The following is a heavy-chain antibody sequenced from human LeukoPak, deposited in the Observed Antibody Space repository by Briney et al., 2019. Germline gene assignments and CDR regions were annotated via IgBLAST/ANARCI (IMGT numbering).Heavy chain of an antibody. D-gene: IGHD4-23*01. CDR1: GLTVSSNY. J-gene: IGHJ6*02. Sequence: GGSLRLSCAASGLTVSSNYMSWVRQAPGKGLEWLSVIYSGGSTYYADSVKGRFTISRDNSKNTLYLQMNSLRAEDTAVYYCARVGISYDYYGMDVWGQGTTVTVSS. CDR2: IYSGGST. V-gene: IGHV3-53*01. CDR3: ARVGISYDYYGMDV.